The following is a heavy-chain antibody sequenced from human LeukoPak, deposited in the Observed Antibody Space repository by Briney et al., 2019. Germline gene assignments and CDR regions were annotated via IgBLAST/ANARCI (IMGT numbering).Heavy chain of an antibody. J-gene: IGHJ4*02. V-gene: IGHV3-7*01. CDR3: ARDRRDGYNLLDY. CDR2: IKQDESEK. Sequence: GGSLRLSCAASGFTFSTYWMSWVRQAPGKGLEWVANIKQDESEKYYVDSVKGRFTISRDNAKNSLYLQMNSLRAEDTAVYYCARDRRDGYNLLDYWGQGTLVTVSS. CDR1: GFTFSTYW. D-gene: IGHD5-24*01.